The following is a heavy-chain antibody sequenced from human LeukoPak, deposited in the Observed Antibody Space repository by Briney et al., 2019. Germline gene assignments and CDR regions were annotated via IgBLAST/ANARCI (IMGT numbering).Heavy chain of an antibody. J-gene: IGHJ6*03. V-gene: IGHV4-4*07. Sequence: PSETLSLTCTVSGGSISSYYWSWIRQPAGKGLEWIGRIYTSGSTNYNPSLKSRVTMSVDTYKNQFSLKLSSVTAADTAVYYCARDINCSGGSCYSYYYYYMDVWAKGPRSPSP. D-gene: IGHD2-15*01. CDR2: IYTSGST. CDR1: GGSISSYY. CDR3: ARDINCSGGSCYSYYYYYMDV.